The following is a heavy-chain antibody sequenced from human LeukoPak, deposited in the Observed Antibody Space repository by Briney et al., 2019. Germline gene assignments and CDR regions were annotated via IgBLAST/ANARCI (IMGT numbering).Heavy chain of an antibody. CDR1: GFTVSSNY. J-gene: IGHJ5*02. V-gene: IGHV4-39*01. Sequence: GSLRLSCAASGFTVSSNYMSWIRQPPGKGLEWIGSFFYSGSSYYNPSLKSRVTISVDTSKNQFSLKLSSVTAADTAVYYCARHIVVVVAATPTGIDWFDPWGQGTLVTVSS. D-gene: IGHD2-15*01. CDR2: FFYSGSS. CDR3: ARHIVVVVAATPTGIDWFDP.